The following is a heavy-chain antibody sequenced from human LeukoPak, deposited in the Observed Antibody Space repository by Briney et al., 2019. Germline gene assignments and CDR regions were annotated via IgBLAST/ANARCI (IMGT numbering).Heavy chain of an antibody. Sequence: GRSLRLSCAASGFTFDDYAMHWVRQAPGKGLEWVSGISWNSGSIGYADSVKGRFTISRDNAKNSLYLQMNSLRAEDTAVYYCARSYYYDSSGYYSYWGQGTLVTVSS. CDR2: ISWNSGSI. CDR3: ARSYYYDSSGYYSY. D-gene: IGHD3-22*01. J-gene: IGHJ4*02. V-gene: IGHV3-9*01. CDR1: GFTFDDYA.